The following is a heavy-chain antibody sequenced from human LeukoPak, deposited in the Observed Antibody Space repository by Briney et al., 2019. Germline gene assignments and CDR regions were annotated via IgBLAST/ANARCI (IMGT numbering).Heavy chain of an antibody. CDR2: IWYDGNNE. J-gene: IGHJ6*03. D-gene: IGHD1-1*01. CDR3: AKGNGGYDYYMDV. Sequence: PGRSLTLSCATSGFTFSSYGMHWVRQAPGKGLEWVAVIWYDGNNEYYADSVKGRFTISRDNSKNTLYLQMNSLRAEDTAVYYCAKGNGGYDYYMDVWGKGTTVTVSS. CDR1: GFTFSSYG. V-gene: IGHV3-33*06.